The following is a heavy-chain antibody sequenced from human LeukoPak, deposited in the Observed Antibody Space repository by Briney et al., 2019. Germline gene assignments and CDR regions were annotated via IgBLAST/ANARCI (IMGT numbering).Heavy chain of an antibody. Sequence: GSVKVSCKASVYTFTSYYMHWVRQAPGQGDEWMGIINPSGGGTSYAQTFQGRVTMTRDTSTSTVYMELSSLRCEDTAVYYCARLRATEKNWFDPWGQGTLVTVSS. CDR3: ARLRATEKNWFDP. V-gene: IGHV1-46*01. J-gene: IGHJ5*02. CDR2: INPSGGGT. CDR1: VYTFTSYY. D-gene: IGHD5-24*01.